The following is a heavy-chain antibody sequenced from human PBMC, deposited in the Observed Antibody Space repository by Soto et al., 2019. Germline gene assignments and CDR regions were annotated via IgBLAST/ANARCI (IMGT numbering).Heavy chain of an antibody. D-gene: IGHD2-2*01. J-gene: IGHJ4*02. V-gene: IGHV1-58*02. CDR3: AADREYCSSTSCPGGY. Sequence: SVKVSCKASGFTFTSSAMQWVRQARGQRLEWIGWIVVGSGNTNYAQKFQERVTITRDMSTSTAYMELSSLRSEDTAVYYCAADREYCSSTSCPGGYWGQGTLVTSPQ. CDR1: GFTFTSSA. CDR2: IVVGSGNT.